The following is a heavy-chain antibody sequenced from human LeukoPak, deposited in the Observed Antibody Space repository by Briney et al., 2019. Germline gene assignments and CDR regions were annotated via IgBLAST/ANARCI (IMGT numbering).Heavy chain of an antibody. CDR3: ARGGYYDSSGSFDP. D-gene: IGHD3-22*01. J-gene: IGHJ5*02. Sequence: ASVKVSCKASGYIFTDYYMHWVRQAPGQELGWMGRINPNSGGTNYAQKFQGRVTMTRDTSTSTVYMELSSLRSDDTAVYYCARGGYYDSSGSFDPWGQGTLVTVSS. V-gene: IGHV1/OR15-1*04. CDR2: INPNSGGT. CDR1: GYIFTDYY.